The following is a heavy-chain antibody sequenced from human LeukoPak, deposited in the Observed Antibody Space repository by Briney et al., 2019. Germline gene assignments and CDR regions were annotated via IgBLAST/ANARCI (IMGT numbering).Heavy chain of an antibody. V-gene: IGHV3-53*05. CDR1: GFTVSSNY. Sequence: GGSLRLSCAASGFTVSSNYMSWVRQAPGKGLEWVSVIYSGGSTYYADSVKGRFTISRDDSKNTLYLQMNSLRAEDTAVYYCAKELVGYYDILTGYYFQHWGQGTLVTVSS. CDR3: AKELVGYYDILTGYYFQH. D-gene: IGHD3-9*01. CDR2: IYSGGST. J-gene: IGHJ1*01.